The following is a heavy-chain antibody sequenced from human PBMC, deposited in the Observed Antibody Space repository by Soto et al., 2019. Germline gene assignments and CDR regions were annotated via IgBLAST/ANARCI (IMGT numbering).Heavy chain of an antibody. Sequence: GASVKVSCKASGGTFSSYAISWVRQAPGQGLEWMGGIIPIFGTANYAQKFQGRVTITRDTSASTAYMEVSSLRSEDTAVYYCARAAYYYDSSGYYPGDYWGQGSLVTVSS. V-gene: IGHV1-69*05. CDR1: GGTFSSYA. D-gene: IGHD3-22*01. CDR3: ARAAYYYDSSGYYPGDY. J-gene: IGHJ4*02. CDR2: IIPIFGTA.